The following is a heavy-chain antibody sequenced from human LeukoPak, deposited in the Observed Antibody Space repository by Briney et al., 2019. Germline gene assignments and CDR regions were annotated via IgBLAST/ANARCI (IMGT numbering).Heavy chain of an antibody. V-gene: IGHV3-23*01. J-gene: IGHJ4*02. Sequence: PGGSLRLSCAASGFPFSSYAMSWVHQAPGKGLEWISAIDDGGTSTYYADSVKGRFTISRDNSKSTLYLQMNSLRADDTAVYYCAKRVPYSSSSVYFDCWGQGTLVTVSS. CDR2: IDDGGTST. CDR1: GFPFSSYA. D-gene: IGHD6-6*01. CDR3: AKRVPYSSSSVYFDC.